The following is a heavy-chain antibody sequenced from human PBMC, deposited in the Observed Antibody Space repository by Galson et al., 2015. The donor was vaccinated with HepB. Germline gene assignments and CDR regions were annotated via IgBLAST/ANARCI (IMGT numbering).Heavy chain of an antibody. CDR2: ISAYNGNT. Sequence: SVKVSCKASGYTFTSYGISWVRQAPGQGLEWMGWISAYNGNTNYAQKLQGRVTMTTDTSTSTAYMELRSLRSDDTAVYYCARGVWKGNFDWLLRSGGYNWFDPWGQGTLFTVSS. D-gene: IGHD3-9*01. V-gene: IGHV1-18*01. CDR1: GYTFTSYG. CDR3: ARGVWKGNFDWLLRSGGYNWFDP. J-gene: IGHJ5*02.